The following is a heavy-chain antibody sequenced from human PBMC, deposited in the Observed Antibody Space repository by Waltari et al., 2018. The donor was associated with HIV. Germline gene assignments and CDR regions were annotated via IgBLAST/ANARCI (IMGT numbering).Heavy chain of an antibody. CDR2: IYYSGST. CDR3: ARDYYDSSGYYYGYSP. D-gene: IGHD3-22*01. J-gene: IGHJ5*02. Sequence: QVQLQESGQGLVTPSETLTLTCTVSGGSISSSYWRWLRQPPGKGLEWIGYIYYSGSTNYNPSLKSRVTISVDTSKNQFSLKLSSVTAADTAVYYCARDYYDSSGYYYGYSPWGQGTLVTVSS. V-gene: IGHV4-59*01. CDR1: GGSISSSY.